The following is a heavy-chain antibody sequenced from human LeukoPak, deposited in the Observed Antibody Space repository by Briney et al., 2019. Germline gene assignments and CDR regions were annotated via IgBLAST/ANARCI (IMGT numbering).Heavy chain of an antibody. D-gene: IGHD5-18*01. CDR3: AREVYSYAPDALDL. V-gene: IGHV3-30*04. J-gene: IGHJ3*01. CDR1: GFRFNNYA. Sequence: GGSLRLSCAASGFRFNNYAMHWVRQPPGTGLEWVAVISMDGIQEYYADSVKGRFSISRDNSKNTLYLQMNSLRSEDTAVYYCAREVYSYAPDALDLWGQGTMVTVSS. CDR2: ISMDGIQE.